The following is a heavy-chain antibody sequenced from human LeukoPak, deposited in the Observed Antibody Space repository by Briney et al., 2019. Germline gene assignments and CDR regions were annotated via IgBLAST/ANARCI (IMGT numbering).Heavy chain of an antibody. CDR2: IGTAGDT. CDR1: GFTFSSYD. V-gene: IGHV3-13*01. CDR3: ARVLRYFDWLYGMDV. D-gene: IGHD3-9*01. Sequence: GGSLRLSCAASGFTFSSYDMHWVRQATGKGLEWVSAIGTAGDTYYPGFVKGRFTISRENAKNSLYLQMNSLRAGDTAVYYCARVLRYFDWLYGMDVWGQGTTVTVSS. J-gene: IGHJ6*02.